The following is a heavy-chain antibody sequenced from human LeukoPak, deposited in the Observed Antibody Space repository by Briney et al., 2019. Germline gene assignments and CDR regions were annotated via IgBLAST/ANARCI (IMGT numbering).Heavy chain of an antibody. CDR3: ARGPRGGSGSYYNNY. CDR2: INHSGST. D-gene: IGHD3-10*01. V-gene: IGHV4-34*01. J-gene: IGHJ4*02. Sequence: SETLSLTCAVYGGSFSGYYRTWIRQPPGKGLEWIGEINHSGSTNYNPSLKSRVTISVDTSKNQFSLNLSSVTAADTAVYYCARGPRGGSGSYYNNYWSQGTLVTVSS. CDR1: GGSFSGYY.